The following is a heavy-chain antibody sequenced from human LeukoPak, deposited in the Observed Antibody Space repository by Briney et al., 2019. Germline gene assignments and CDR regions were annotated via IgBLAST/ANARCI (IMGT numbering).Heavy chain of an antibody. V-gene: IGHV3-21*04. CDR1: GFTFSSYS. CDR2: ISSSSRYI. CDR3: AKDEARYYDSSGVFDI. D-gene: IGHD3-22*01. Sequence: GGSLRLSCAASGFTFSSYSMNWVRQAPGKGLEWVSSISSSSRYISYADSVKGRFTISRDSSKNTLYLQMNSLRAEDTAVYYCAKDEARYYDSSGVFDIWGQGTMVTVSS. J-gene: IGHJ3*02.